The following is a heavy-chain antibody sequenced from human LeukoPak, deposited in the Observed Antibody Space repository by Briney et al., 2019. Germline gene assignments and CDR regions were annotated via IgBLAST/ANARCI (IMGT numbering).Heavy chain of an antibody. V-gene: IGHV3-15*01. CDR3: TTDYGSGSYHYFNY. Sequence: SGGSLRLSSAASGFTFSNAWMSWARQAPGKGLEWVGRIKSKTDGGTTDYAAPVKGRFTILRDDSKNTLYLQMNSLKTEDTAVYYCTTDYGSGSYHYFNYWGQGTLVTVSS. CDR2: IKSKTDGGTT. D-gene: IGHD3-10*01. J-gene: IGHJ4*02. CDR1: GFTFSNAW.